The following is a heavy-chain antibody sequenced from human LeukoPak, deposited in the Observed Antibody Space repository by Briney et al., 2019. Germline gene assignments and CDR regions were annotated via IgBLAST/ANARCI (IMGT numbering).Heavy chain of an antibody. D-gene: IGHD2-2*01. CDR2: FDPEDGET. J-gene: IGHJ6*02. V-gene: IGHV1-24*01. CDR1: GYTLTELS. Sequence: GASVKVSCKVSGYTLTELSMHWVRQAPGKGLEWMGGFDPEDGETTNAQKFQGRVTMTEDTSTDTAYMELNSLRSDDTAVYYCATDPGEIVPAAKGPRGDYCYGMDVWGQGTTVTVSS. CDR3: ATDPGEIVPAAKGPRGDYCYGMDV.